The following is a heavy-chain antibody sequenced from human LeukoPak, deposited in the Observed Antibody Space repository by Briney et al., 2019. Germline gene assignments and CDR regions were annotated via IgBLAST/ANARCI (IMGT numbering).Heavy chain of an antibody. V-gene: IGHV4-39*02. J-gene: IGHJ4*02. CDR1: ARSVGSGRPD. CDR2: TYYSGST. Sequence: SETLSLTHPVAARSVGSGRPDSAWIRQPPGKGLEWIGSTYYSGSTYYNPSLENRVTISIDTSKNHFSLKLCSLSAADSSIHLCVKREESGGHLVDLWGQGTLVTVS. D-gene: IGHD2-15*01. CDR3: VKREESGGHLVDL.